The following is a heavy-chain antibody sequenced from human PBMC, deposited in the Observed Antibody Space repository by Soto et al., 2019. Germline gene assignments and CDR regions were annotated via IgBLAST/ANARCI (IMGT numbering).Heavy chain of an antibody. J-gene: IGHJ2*01. V-gene: IGHV4-34*01. CDR2: INHSGST. CDR1: GGSLSGYY. CDR3: ARGGGDWYLDL. Sequence: SETLSLXCDVYGGSLSGYYWSWIRQPPGKGLEWIGEINHSGSTNYNPSLKSRVTISVDTSKKQFSLKLTSVTAADTAVYYCARGGGDWYLDLWGRGPLVTVSS. D-gene: IGHD2-15*01.